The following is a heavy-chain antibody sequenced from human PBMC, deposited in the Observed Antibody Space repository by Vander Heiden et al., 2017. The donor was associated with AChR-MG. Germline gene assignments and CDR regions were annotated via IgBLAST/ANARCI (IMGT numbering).Heavy chain of an antibody. D-gene: IGHD5-12*01. CDR2: IYPGDSDT. CDR3: ARPLYSGFDFYFDQ. Sequence: QLVQSGTEVKKPGESLKISCNGSGYNFADHWIAWVRQMPGKGLECMGIIYPGDSDTRYRPSFQGQVTITADKSTNTAYLQWSSLKASDTALYYCARPLYSGFDFYFDQWGQGTRGTVSS. V-gene: IGHV5-51*01. CDR1: GYNFADHW. J-gene: IGHJ4*02.